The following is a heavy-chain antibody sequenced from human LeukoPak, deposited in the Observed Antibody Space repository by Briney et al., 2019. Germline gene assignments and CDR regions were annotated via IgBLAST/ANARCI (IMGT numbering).Heavy chain of an antibody. CDR1: GFTFNNYA. J-gene: IGHJ5*02. CDR2: IYSGGST. CDR3: ARGVRFDP. V-gene: IGHV3-53*01. Sequence: SGGSLRLSCAASGFTFNNYAMHWVRQAPGKGLEWVSVIYSGGSTYYADSVKGRFTISRDNSKNTLYLQMNSLRAEDTAVYYCARGVRFDPWGQGTLVTVSS.